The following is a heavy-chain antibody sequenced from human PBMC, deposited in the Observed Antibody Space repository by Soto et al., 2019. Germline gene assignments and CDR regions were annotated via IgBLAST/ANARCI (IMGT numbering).Heavy chain of an antibody. CDR2: IKQDGSEK. CDR1: GFTFSSYA. V-gene: IGHV3-7*05. Sequence: GGSLRLSCAASGFTFSSYAMSWVRQAPGKGLEWVANIKQDGSEKYYVDSVKGRFTISRDNAKNSLYLQMNSLRAEDTAVYYCARGDSSSWSHSFDYWGQGTLVTVSS. D-gene: IGHD6-13*01. J-gene: IGHJ4*02. CDR3: ARGDSSSWSHSFDY.